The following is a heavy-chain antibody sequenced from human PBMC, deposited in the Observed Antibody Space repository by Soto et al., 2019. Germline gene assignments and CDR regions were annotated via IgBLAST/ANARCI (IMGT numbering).Heavy chain of an antibody. J-gene: IGHJ4*02. V-gene: IGHV2-5*01. D-gene: IGHD5-12*01. CDR1: GFSLSTSGVG. CDR3: VHGEVAHGYNYFDY. CDR2: IYWNDDK. Sequence: QITLKESGPTLVKPTQTLTLTCTFSGFSLSTSGVGVGWIGQPPGKALEWLALIYWNDDKRYSPSLKSRLTITKDTSKNQVVLTMTNMDPVDTATYRCVHGEVAHGYNYFDYWGQGTLVTVSS.